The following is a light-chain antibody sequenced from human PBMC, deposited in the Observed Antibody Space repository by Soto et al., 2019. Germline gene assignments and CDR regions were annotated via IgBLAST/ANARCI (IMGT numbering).Light chain of an antibody. V-gene: IGKV3-11*01. CDR1: QSVRSY. Sequence: EIVLTQSPATLSWSPGERATLSCRASQSVRSYLGWYQRRPGQAPRLLIYDASNRVTGIPTRFSGSGSGTDFTLTISSLEPEDFAVYYCQQGGTFGQGTRLEIK. CDR2: DAS. J-gene: IGKJ5*01. CDR3: QQGGT.